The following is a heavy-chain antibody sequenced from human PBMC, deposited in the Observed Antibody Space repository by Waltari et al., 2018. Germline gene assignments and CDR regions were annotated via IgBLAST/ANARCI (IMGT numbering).Heavy chain of an antibody. D-gene: IGHD1-7*01. V-gene: IGHV4-34*01. CDR1: GGSFSGYY. CDR2: INHSGST. CDR3: ARGHLYNWNYKLAFDY. Sequence: QVQLQQWGAGLLKPSETLSLTCAVYGGSFSGYYWSWIRQPPGKGLEWIGEINHSGSTTYNPSLKSRVTISVDTSKNQFSLKLSSVTAADTAVYYCARGHLYNWNYKLAFDYWGQGTLVTVSS. J-gene: IGHJ4*02.